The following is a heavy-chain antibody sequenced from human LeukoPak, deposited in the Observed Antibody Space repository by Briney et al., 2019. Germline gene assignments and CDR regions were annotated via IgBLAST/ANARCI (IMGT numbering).Heavy chain of an antibody. D-gene: IGHD3-22*01. J-gene: IGHJ4*02. CDR1: GYSFTSYW. Sequence: GESLKISCKGSGYSFTSYWISWVRQMPGKGLEWMGIIYPGDSDTRYSPSFQGQVTISADKSISTAYLQWSSLKASDTAMYYCARQEAAFYDSSGYYYYDYWGQGTLVTVSS. CDR3: ARQEAAFYDSSGYYYYDY. CDR2: IYPGDSDT. V-gene: IGHV5-51*01.